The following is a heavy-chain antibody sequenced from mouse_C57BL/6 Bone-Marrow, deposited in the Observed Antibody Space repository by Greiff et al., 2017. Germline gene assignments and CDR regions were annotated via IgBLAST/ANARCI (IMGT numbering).Heavy chain of an antibody. Sequence: EVKVVEPGGGLVKPGGSLKLSCAASGFTFSSYTMSWVRQTPEKRLEWVATISGGGGNTYYPDSVKGRFTITGDNAKNTLYLQMSSLRSEDTALYYCGRGYYFDYWGRGNALTVSA. V-gene: IGHV5-9*01. CDR2: ISGGGGNT. J-gene: IGHJ2*01. CDR3: GRGYYFDY. CDR1: GFTFSSYT.